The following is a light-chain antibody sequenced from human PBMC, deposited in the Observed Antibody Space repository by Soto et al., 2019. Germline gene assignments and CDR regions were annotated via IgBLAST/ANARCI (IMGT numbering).Light chain of an antibody. CDR2: EVS. CDR1: SSDVGGYEY. V-gene: IGLV2-14*01. J-gene: IGLJ3*02. CDR3: SSYTTSVTLV. Sequence: QSVLTQPASVSGSPGQSITISCTGTSSDVGGYEYVSWYQQHPGKAPKLMIYEVSYRPSVVSNRFSGSKSGNTASLTISGLQVEDEADYYCSSYTTSVTLVFGGGTKLTVL.